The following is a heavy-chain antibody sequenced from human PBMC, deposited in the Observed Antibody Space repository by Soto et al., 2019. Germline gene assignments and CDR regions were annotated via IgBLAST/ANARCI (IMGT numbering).Heavy chain of an antibody. CDR1: GFTVSSNY. D-gene: IGHD6-13*01. J-gene: IGHJ4*02. CDR3: ARVADSSSWYGAYYFDY. Sequence: GGSLRLSCAASGFTVSSNYMSWVRQAPGKGLEWVSVIYSGGSTYYADSVKGRFTISRDNSKNTLYLQMNSLRAEDTAVYYCARVADSSSWYGAYYFDYWGQGTLVTVSS. V-gene: IGHV3-66*01. CDR2: IYSGGST.